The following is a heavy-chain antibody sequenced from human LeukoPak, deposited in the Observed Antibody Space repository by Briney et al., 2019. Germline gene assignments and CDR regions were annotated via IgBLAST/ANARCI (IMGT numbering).Heavy chain of an antibody. Sequence: GGSPRLSRAASRFCSRRYSMNSVPDAPGEGREWVAHIKVDGHEKKYIDTLRSRFSISTDNAPNTLYLQMYTLRAQNTAVYNFAKEGAYPIITYDSWGEGALVSVSS. CDR3: AKEGAYPIITYDS. J-gene: IGHJ5*01. V-gene: IGHV3-7*01. CDR2: IKVDGHEK. CDR1: RFCSRRYS. D-gene: IGHD3-10*01.